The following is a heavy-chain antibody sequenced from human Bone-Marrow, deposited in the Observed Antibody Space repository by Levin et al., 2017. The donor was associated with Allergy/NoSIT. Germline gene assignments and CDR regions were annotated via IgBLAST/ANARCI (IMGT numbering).Heavy chain of an antibody. CDR1: GFSFDRHS. CDR2: IFFDGSEK. CDR3: AREGPFYENMPFREANAFNL. J-gene: IGHJ3*01. V-gene: IGHV3-30-3*01. Sequence: PGGSLRLSCADSGFSFDRHSMHWVRQAPGKGLEWVANIFFDGSEKHYAALVKGRFTISRANRKNTLFLQMDSLRPEDTAVYYCAREGPFYENMPFREANAFNLWGQGTMVTVAA. D-gene: IGHD2/OR15-2a*01.